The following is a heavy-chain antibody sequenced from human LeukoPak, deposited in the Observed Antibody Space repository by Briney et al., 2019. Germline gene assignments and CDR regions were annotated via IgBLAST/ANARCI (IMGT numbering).Heavy chain of an antibody. CDR2: INYSGNT. Sequence: PSETLSLTCTVSGGSVSSGSYYWSWIRQPPGKGLEWIGNINYSGNTKYNPSLKSRVTISVDTSKNQFSLKLGSVTAADTAVYYCAGATAVAGQGAWSDYWGQGTLVTVSS. CDR3: AGATAVAGQGAWSDY. V-gene: IGHV4-61*01. D-gene: IGHD6-19*01. J-gene: IGHJ4*02. CDR1: GGSVSSGSYY.